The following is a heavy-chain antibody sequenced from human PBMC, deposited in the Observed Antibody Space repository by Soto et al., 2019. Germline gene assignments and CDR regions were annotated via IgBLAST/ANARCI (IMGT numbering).Heavy chain of an antibody. J-gene: IGHJ5*02. CDR3: AKGTTGTTRGAWFDP. D-gene: IGHD1-1*01. Sequence: EVQLLESGGGLVQPGGSLRLSCAASGFTFSNYAMSWVRQAPGKGLEWVSAISGSGGSTYYADSVKGRFTISRDNSKNTLYLQMNSLRAEDTAVYYCAKGTTGTTRGAWFDPWGQGTLVTVSS. CDR2: ISGSGGST. CDR1: GFTFSNYA. V-gene: IGHV3-23*01.